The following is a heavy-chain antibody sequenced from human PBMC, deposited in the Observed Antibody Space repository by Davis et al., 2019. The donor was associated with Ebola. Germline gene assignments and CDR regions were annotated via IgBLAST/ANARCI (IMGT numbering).Heavy chain of an antibody. V-gene: IGHV3-7*01. D-gene: IGHD4-17*01. CDR1: GFTFSSHS. J-gene: IGHJ6*02. CDR3: ARDDYGDPVDYYYYGMDV. CDR2: IKQDGSEK. Sequence: GESLKISCAASGFTFSSHSMNWVRQAPGKGLEWVANIKQDGSEKYYVDSVKGRFTISRDNAKNSLYLQMNSLRAEDTAVYYCARDDYGDPVDYYYYGMDVWGQGTTVTVSS.